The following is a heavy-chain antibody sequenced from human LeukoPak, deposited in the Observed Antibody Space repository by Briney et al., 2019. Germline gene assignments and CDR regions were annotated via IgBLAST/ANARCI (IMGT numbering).Heavy chain of an antibody. V-gene: IGHV3-48*01. J-gene: IGHJ4*02. CDR1: GFTFSSYS. CDR2: ISSSSSTI. Sequence: PGGSLRLSCAASGFTFSSYSMNWVRQAPGKGLGWVSYISSSSSTIYYADSVKGRFTISRDNAKNSLYQQMNCLRAEDTAVYYCAREPKSGEWVDYWGQGTLVTVSS. CDR3: AREPKSGEWVDY. D-gene: IGHD3-16*01.